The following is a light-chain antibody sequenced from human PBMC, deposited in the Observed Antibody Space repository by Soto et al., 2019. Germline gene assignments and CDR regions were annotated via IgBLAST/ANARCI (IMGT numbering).Light chain of an antibody. V-gene: IGKV3-20*01. CDR1: QTVSGSY. Sequence: EIVLTQSAGTLSLSPGERATLSCRASQTVSGSYLAWFQQKPGQAPRLLIYAASTRAAGVPDRFSGSGSGTDFSLTISRLEPEDFAVYYCQHYGTSPWTFGRGTKVEIK. CDR2: AAS. J-gene: IGKJ1*01. CDR3: QHYGTSPWT.